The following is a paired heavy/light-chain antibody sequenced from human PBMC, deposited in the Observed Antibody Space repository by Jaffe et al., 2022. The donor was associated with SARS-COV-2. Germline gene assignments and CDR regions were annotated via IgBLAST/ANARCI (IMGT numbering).Heavy chain of an antibody. CDR3: RTGSARDYYYNLEV. J-gene: IGHJ6*03. CDR1: GFTFGDYA. V-gene: IGHV3-49*03. D-gene: IGHD1-1*01. Sequence: EVQLVESGGGLVQPGRSLRLSCTASGFTFGDYAMSWFRQAPGKGLEWVAFIRSIAYGGTPQYAASVQGRFTISRDDSKSIAYLQMNSLKTDDTAVYYCRTGSARDYYYNLEVRGKGTTVTVSS. CDR2: IRSIAYGGTP.
Light chain of an antibody. Sequence: DIVMTQSPLSLPVTPGEPASISCRSSQSLLHSNGHNYLDWYLQKPGESPQLLIYLGSNRASGVPDRFSGSGSGTDFTLKISRVEAEDVGVYYCMQALQTPLTLGGGTRVEI. V-gene: IGKV2-28*01. CDR3: MQALQTPLT. J-gene: IGKJ4*01. CDR2: LGS. CDR1: QSLLHSNGHNY.